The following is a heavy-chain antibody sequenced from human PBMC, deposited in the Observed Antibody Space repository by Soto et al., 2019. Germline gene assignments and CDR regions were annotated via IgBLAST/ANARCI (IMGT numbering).Heavy chain of an antibody. CDR2: ISGSGGST. CDR1: GFTFSSYA. Sequence: EVQLLESGGGLVQPGGSLRLSCAASGFTFSSYAMSWVRQAPGKGLEWVSAISGSGGSTYYADSVKGRFTISRDNSKNTLYLQMNSLRAEDTAVYYCAKERNDVWSGPNHWFDPWGQGTLVTVSA. V-gene: IGHV3-23*01. J-gene: IGHJ5*02. CDR3: AKERNDVWSGPNHWFDP. D-gene: IGHD3-3*01.